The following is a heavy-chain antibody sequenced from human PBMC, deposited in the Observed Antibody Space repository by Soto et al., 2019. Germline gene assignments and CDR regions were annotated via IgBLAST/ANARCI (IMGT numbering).Heavy chain of an antibody. J-gene: IGHJ6*02. CDR1: NGSISSGGYS. CDR3: ARAPPGPAPRWGV. CDR2: IYPTGKT. D-gene: IGHD3-16*01. Sequence: PSETLSLTCTVSNGSISSGGYSWSWIRQTPGKGLEWIGYIYPTGKTYYNPSLKHRATLSIDTSQNQFPLKLTSVTAADTAVSSCARAPPGPAPRWGVWGHGTTVTVSS. V-gene: IGHV4-30-2*01.